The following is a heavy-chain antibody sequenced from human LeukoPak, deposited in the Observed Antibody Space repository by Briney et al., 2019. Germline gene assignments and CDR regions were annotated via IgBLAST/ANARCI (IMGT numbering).Heavy chain of an antibody. Sequence: ASVKVSCKASGYTFTGYYMHWVRQAPGQGLEWMGWINPNSGGTNYAQKFQGRVTMTRDTSISTAYMELSRLRSDDTAVYYCARVRTSGRGYSGNWEGFDYWGQGTLVTVSS. J-gene: IGHJ4*02. V-gene: IGHV1-2*02. CDR3: ARVRTSGRGYSGNWEGFDY. D-gene: IGHD5-12*01. CDR2: INPNSGGT. CDR1: GYTFTGYY.